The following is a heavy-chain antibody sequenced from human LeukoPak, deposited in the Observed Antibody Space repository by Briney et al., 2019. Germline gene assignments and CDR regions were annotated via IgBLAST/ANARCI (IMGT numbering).Heavy chain of an antibody. D-gene: IGHD4-17*01. CDR2: INHSGIT. Sequence: SETLSLTCVVYGGSFSGYYWSWIRQPPQKGLEWIGEINHSGITNYNPSLKSRVTISVDTSKNQFSLNLSSVTAADTAMYYCARNPDPPYGVPDNWGQGTLVTVSS. V-gene: IGHV4-34*01. CDR3: ARNPDPPYGVPDN. CDR1: GGSFSGYY. J-gene: IGHJ4*02.